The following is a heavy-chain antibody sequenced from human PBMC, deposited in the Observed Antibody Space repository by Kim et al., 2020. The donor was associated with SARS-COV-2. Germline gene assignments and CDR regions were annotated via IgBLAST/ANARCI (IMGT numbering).Heavy chain of an antibody. CDR2: INHSGST. Sequence: SETLSLTCAVYGGSFSGYYWSWIRQPPGKGLEWIGEINHSGSTNYNPSLKSRVTISVDTSKNQFSLKLSSVTAADTAVYYCARGPSGYDHKFDYWGQGTLVTVSS. CDR1: GGSFSGYY. CDR3: ARGPSGYDHKFDY. V-gene: IGHV4-34*01. J-gene: IGHJ4*02. D-gene: IGHD5-12*01.